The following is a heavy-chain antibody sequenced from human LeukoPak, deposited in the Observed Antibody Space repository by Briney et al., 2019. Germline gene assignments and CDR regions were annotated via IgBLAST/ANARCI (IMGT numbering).Heavy chain of an antibody. CDR3: ARHYKTAARPPYFDY. Sequence: SETLSLTCTVSGDSISSYYWGWIRQPPGKGLEWIGSIYYSGSTYYNPSLKSRVTISVDTSKNQFSLELSSVTAADTAVYYCARHYKTAARPPYFDYWGQGTLVTVSS. J-gene: IGHJ4*02. V-gene: IGHV4-39*01. D-gene: IGHD6-6*01. CDR2: IYYSGST. CDR1: GDSISSYY.